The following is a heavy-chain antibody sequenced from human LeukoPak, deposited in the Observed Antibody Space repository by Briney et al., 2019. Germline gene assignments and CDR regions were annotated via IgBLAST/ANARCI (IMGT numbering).Heavy chain of an antibody. CDR2: IYYSGST. V-gene: IGHV4-31*03. Sequence: SETLSLTCTVSGGSISSGGYYWSWIRQHPGKGLEWIGYIYYSGSTYYNPSLKSRVTMSVDTSKNQFSLRLSSVTAADTAMYYCARGIRDSSGWYLSFWGQGTLVTVSS. CDR3: ARGIRDSSGWYLSF. J-gene: IGHJ4*02. CDR1: GGSISSGGYY. D-gene: IGHD6-19*01.